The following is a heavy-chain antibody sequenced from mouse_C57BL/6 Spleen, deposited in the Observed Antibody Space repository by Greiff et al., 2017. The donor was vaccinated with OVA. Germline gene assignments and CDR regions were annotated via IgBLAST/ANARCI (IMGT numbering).Heavy chain of an antibody. CDR2: ISSGGDYI. CDR1: GFTFSSYA. J-gene: IGHJ2*01. D-gene: IGHD4-1*01. V-gene: IGHV5-9-1*02. CDR3: TREGLGRGEYYFDY. Sequence: EVKSVESGEGLVKPGGSLKLSCAASGFTFSSYAMSWVRQTPEKRLEWVAYISSGGDYIYYADTVKGRFTISRDNARNTLYLQMSSLKSEDTAMYYCTREGLGRGEYYFDYWGQGTTLTVSS.